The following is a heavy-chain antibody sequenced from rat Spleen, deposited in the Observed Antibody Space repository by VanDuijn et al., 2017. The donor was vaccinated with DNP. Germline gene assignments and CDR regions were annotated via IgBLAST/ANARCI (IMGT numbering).Heavy chain of an antibody. V-gene: IGHV5-22*01. CDR1: GFTFSAYY. CDR3: VRWNSGHFDY. CDR2: IRYDGGGT. Sequence: EVQLVESGGGLVQPGRSLKLSCAASGFTFSAYYMAWVRQAPAKGLEWVAYIRYDGGGTKYADSVKGRFTISRDTAKSTLYLQMNSLRSEDMATYYCVRWNSGHFDYWGQGVMVTVSS. J-gene: IGHJ2*01. D-gene: IGHD4-3*01.